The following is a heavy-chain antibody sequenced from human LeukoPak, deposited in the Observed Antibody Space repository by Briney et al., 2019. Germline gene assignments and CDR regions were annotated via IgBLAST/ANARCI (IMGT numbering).Heavy chain of an antibody. V-gene: IGHV4-34*01. CDR2: INHSGST. CDR1: GGSFSGYY. Sequence: SETLSLTCAVYGGSFSGYYWSWIRQPPGKGLEWIGEINHSGSTNCNPSLKSRVTISVDTSKNQFSLKLSSVTAADTAVYYCARGSLVVVPAAIRVWFDPWGQGTLVTVSS. J-gene: IGHJ5*02. CDR3: ARGSLVVVPAAIRVWFDP. D-gene: IGHD2-2*01.